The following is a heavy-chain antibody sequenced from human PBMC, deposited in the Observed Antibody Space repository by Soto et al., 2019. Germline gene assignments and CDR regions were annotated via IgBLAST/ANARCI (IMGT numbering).Heavy chain of an antibody. CDR1: GGSISSYY. V-gene: IGHV4-59*08. J-gene: IGHJ4*02. CDR3: ARHVQYVLGATLFDY. CDR2: SYYSGST. Sequence: QVQLQESGPGLVKPSETLSLTCTVSGGSISSYYLSCIRQPPWKGLEWIGYSYYSGSTKYNPYLTSRFTISVDTSKNQFSLKLSSVTAADTAVYYCARHVQYVLGATLFDYWGQGTLVTVSS. D-gene: IGHD1-26*01.